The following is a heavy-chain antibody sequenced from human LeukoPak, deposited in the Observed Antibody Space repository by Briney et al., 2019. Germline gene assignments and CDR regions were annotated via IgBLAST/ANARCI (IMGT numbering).Heavy chain of an antibody. CDR1: GYTFTGYY. Sequence: ASVKVSCKASGYTFTGYYMHWVRQAPGQGLEWMGWINPNSGGTNYAQKFQGRVTMTRDTSISTAYMKLSRLRSEDTAVYYCATSYGSGSSPFDYWGQGTLVTVSS. V-gene: IGHV1-2*02. CDR3: ATSYGSGSSPFDY. CDR2: INPNSGGT. D-gene: IGHD3-10*01. J-gene: IGHJ4*02.